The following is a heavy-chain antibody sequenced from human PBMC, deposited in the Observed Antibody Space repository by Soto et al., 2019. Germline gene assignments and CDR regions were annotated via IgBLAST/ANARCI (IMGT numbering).Heavy chain of an antibody. Sequence: PGGSLRLSCAASGFTFSSYAMHWVRQAPGKGLEWVAVISYDGSNKYYADSVKGRFTISRDNSKNTLYLQMNSLRAEDTAVYYCARVGNRFGELSPFDYWGQGTLVTVSS. CDR3: ARVGNRFGELSPFDY. CDR2: ISYDGSNK. CDR1: GFTFSSYA. V-gene: IGHV3-30-3*01. J-gene: IGHJ4*02. D-gene: IGHD3-10*01.